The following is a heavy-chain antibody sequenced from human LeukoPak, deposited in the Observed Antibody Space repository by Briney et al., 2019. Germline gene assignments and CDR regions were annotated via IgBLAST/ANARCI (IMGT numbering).Heavy chain of an antibody. J-gene: IGHJ5*02. CDR2: ISAYNGNT. CDR1: GYTFTSYG. CDR3: AREMTTVTTRNGWFDP. V-gene: IGHV1-18*01. D-gene: IGHD4-17*01. Sequence: ASVKVSCKASGYTFTSYGISWVRQAPGQGLEWMGWISAYNGNTNYAQKLQGRVTMTTDTSTSTAYMELRSLRSDDTAVYYCAREMTTVTTRNGWFDPWGQGTLVTASS.